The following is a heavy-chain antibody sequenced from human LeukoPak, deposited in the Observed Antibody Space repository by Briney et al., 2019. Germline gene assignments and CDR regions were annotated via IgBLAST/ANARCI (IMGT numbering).Heavy chain of an antibody. D-gene: IGHD6-19*01. CDR2: IDPSDSYT. J-gene: IGHJ4*02. CDR3: ARHQGKWAVALDY. CDR1: EYSFTSYW. V-gene: IGHV5-10-1*01. Sequence: KPGESLRISCKGSEYSFTSYWISWVRQMPGKGLEWMGRIDPSDSYTNYSPSFQGHVTISADKSISTAYLQWSSLKASDTAMYYCARHQGKWAVALDYWGQGTLVTVSS.